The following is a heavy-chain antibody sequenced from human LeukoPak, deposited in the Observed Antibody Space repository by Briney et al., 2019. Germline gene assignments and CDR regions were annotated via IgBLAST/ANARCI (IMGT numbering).Heavy chain of an antibody. Sequence: ASVKVSCKASGYSFTSYDINWVRQATGQGLEWMGWMNPNSGNTGSAQKFQGRVTMTRNASISTAYMELSNLRSEDTAVYYCARRVAAGGTCMGYWGQGTLVTVSS. J-gene: IGHJ4*02. CDR3: ARRVAAGGTCMGY. CDR2: MNPNSGNT. D-gene: IGHD6-13*01. V-gene: IGHV1-8*01. CDR1: GYSFTSYD.